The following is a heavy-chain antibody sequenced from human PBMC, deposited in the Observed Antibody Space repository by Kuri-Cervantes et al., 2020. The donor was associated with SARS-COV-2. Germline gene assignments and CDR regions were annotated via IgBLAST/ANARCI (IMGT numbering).Heavy chain of an antibody. J-gene: IGHJ4*02. D-gene: IGHD6-19*01. CDR1: GFTFSNYG. Sequence: GGSLRLSCAASGFTFSNYGMNWVRQAPGKGLEWLSYISNNDYTIYYADSVKGRFTISRDKARNSLFLQMNSLRDEDTAVYHCARGIAVAGMFDYWGQGILVTVSS. V-gene: IGHV3-48*02. CDR2: ISNNDYTI. CDR3: ARGIAVAGMFDY.